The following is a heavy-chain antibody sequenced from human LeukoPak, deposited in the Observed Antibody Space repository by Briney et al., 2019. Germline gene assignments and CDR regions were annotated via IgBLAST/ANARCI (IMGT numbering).Heavy chain of an antibody. V-gene: IGHV4-4*07. CDR3: ARDPGYYGSGTRGAFDI. D-gene: IGHD3-10*01. Sequence: SETLSLTCTVSGGSISSYYWSWIRQPAGKGLEWIGRIYTSGSSNYNPSLKSRVTMSVDTSKNQFSLKLSSVTAADTAVYYCARDPGYYGSGTRGAFDIWGQGTMVTVFS. J-gene: IGHJ3*02. CDR2: IYTSGSS. CDR1: GGSISSYY.